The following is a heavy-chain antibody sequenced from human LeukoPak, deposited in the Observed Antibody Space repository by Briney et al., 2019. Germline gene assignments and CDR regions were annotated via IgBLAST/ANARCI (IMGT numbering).Heavy chain of an antibody. J-gene: IGHJ5*02. CDR3: ARKVPNDSSGHYYRGQFDP. Sequence: TASETLSLTCTISGGSVSDYYWSWIRQSPGKGLEWIGYIYYTGSTTYNPSLKSRVTISVDTSKNQFSLKLSSVTAADTAVYYCARKVPNDSSGHYYRGQFDPWGQGTLVTVSS. CDR2: IYYTGST. CDR1: GGSVSDYY. D-gene: IGHD3-22*01. V-gene: IGHV4-59*02.